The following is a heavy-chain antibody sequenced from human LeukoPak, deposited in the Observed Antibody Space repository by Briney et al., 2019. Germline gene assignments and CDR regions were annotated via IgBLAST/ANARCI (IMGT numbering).Heavy chain of an antibody. CDR1: GFTFDDYA. D-gene: IGHD2-15*01. J-gene: IGHJ6*03. CDR3: AKNGDRGAYCSGGSCYPYYYYYIDV. CDR2: ISATGGTT. V-gene: IGHV3-23*01. Sequence: GGSLRLSCAASGFTFDDYAMHWVRQAPGRGLEWVSAISATGGTTYYADSVKGRFTISRDNSKNTLYLQMNSLRAEDTAIYYCAKNGDRGAYCSGGSCYPYYYYYIDVWGKGTTVTISS.